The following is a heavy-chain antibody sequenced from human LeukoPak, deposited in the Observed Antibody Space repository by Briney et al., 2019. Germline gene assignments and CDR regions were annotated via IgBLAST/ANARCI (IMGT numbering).Heavy chain of an antibody. Sequence: PGRSLRLSCAASGFTFSSYAMHWVRQAPGKGLEWVAITSYDGSNKYHADSVKGRFTISRDNSKNTLYLQMNSLRAEDTAVYYCARDLVYGYSSAHGYFDYWGQGTLVTVSS. CDR3: ARDLVYGYSSAHGYFDY. J-gene: IGHJ4*02. V-gene: IGHV3-30-3*01. CDR2: TSYDGSNK. CDR1: GFTFSSYA. D-gene: IGHD5-18*01.